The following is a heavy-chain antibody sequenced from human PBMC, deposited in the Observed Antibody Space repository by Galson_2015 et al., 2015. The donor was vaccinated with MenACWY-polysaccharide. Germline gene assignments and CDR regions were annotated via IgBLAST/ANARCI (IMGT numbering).Heavy chain of an antibody. CDR3: ARKDHGTGSMDV. CDR1: GYLFTRFA. D-gene: IGHD3-10*01. J-gene: IGHJ6*02. Sequence: QSGAEVTKPGESLQISCTASGYLFTRFAIGWVRQMPGKGLEWLGIIYPSDSDVKYNPSFQGQFTFSTDRSTNTAYLQWSSLKASDSAMYYCARKDHGTGSMDVWGQGTTVTVSS. V-gene: IGHV5-51*01. CDR2: IYPSDSDV.